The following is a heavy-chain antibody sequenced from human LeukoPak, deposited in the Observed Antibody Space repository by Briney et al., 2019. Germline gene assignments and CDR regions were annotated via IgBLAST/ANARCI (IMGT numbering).Heavy chain of an antibody. CDR2: MNPNSGNT. J-gene: IGHJ5*02. V-gene: IGHV1-8*02. CDR3: ARGRGRSNWFDP. CDR1: GGTFSSYA. Sequence: ASVKVSCKASGGTFSSYAINWVRQATGQGLEWMGWMNPNSGNTGYAQKFQGRVTMTRNTSISTAYMELSSLRSEDTAVYYCARGRGRSNWFDPWGQGTLVTVSS.